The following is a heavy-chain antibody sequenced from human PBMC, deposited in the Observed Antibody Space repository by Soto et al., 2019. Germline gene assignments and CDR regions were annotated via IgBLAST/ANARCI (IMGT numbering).Heavy chain of an antibody. CDR3: KTGTGDTSDYYLFDY. CDR1: VFTFSNAW. V-gene: IGHV3-15*07. J-gene: IGHJ4*02. D-gene: IGHD3-22*01. Sequence: EVQLVESGGGLVKPGGSLRLSCAASVFTFSNAWMNWDRQAPGKGLEWVGRIKSKSDGGTTDYAAPVRGRFTISRDDSTNTLYLQMNSLRTEDTAVDYCKTGTGDTSDYYLFDYWGQGTLVTVSS. CDR2: IKSKSDGGTT.